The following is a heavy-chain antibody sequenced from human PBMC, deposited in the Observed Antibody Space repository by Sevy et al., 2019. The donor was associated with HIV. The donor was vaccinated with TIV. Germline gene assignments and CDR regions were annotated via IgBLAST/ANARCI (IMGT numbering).Heavy chain of an antibody. D-gene: IGHD4-4*01. CDR3: ARETDNSARWLDP. CDR1: GFNFIDAW. Sequence: GGSLRLSCAASGFNFIDAWMNWVRQAPGKGLEWVGRIKSKAGGETRDYAAPVKGRFTISRDNSKNTLFLQMNSLTVEDTAVYYCARETDNSARWLDPWGQGTLVTVSS. V-gene: IGHV3-15*07. J-gene: IGHJ5*02. CDR2: IKSKAGGETR.